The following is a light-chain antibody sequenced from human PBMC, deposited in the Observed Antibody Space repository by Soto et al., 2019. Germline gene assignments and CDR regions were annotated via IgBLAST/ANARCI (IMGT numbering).Light chain of an antibody. CDR2: DAS. J-gene: IGKJ2*01. V-gene: IGKV3-20*01. CDR1: QSVSSRY. CDR3: QQYPGYT. Sequence: DIVLTQSPGTLSLSPGERATLSCRASQSVSSRYLAWYQQKPGQAPRLLIYDASSRATGIPDRFSGSGSGTDFTLTINRLEPEDFAVYYCQQYPGYTFGQGTKLEIK.